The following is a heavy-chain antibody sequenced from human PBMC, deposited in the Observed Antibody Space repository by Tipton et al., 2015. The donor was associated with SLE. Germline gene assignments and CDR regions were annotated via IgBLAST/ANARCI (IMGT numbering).Heavy chain of an antibody. J-gene: IGHJ4*02. V-gene: IGHV4-39*07. Sequence: GLVKPSGTLSLTCTVSGGSISSGGYQWTWIRQQPGKGLEWIGEINHSGSTNYNPSLKSRVTISVDTSKNQFSLKLSSVTAADTAVYYCARGVLRPFDYWGQGTLVTVSS. CDR2: INHSGST. CDR1: GGSISSGGYQ. CDR3: ARGVLRPFDY. D-gene: IGHD1-1*01.